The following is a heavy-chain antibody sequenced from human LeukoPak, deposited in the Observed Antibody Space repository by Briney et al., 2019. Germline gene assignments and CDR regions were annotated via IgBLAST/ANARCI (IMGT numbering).Heavy chain of an antibody. V-gene: IGHV3-7*01. Sequence: GGSLRLSCAASGFSFSSYWMGWVRQAPGKGLEWVANIKEDESEKFYVDSVKGRFTISRDNAKNSLYLQMTSLRAEDTAVYYCTRATVHYDSSGYFEGLFAFDIGGQGTMVTVSS. CDR1: GFSFSSYW. CDR2: IKEDESEK. D-gene: IGHD3-22*01. CDR3: TRATVHYDSSGYFEGLFAFDI. J-gene: IGHJ3*02.